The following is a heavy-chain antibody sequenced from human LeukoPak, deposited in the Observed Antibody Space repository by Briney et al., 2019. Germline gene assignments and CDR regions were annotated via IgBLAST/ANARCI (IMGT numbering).Heavy chain of an antibody. CDR1: SGSISSTSYY. J-gene: IGHJ4*02. Sequence: SETLSLTCTVSSGSISSTSYYWTWIRQPPGKGLEWIGSIHYSGRSYYNPSLKSRVTISVDTSKSQFSLKLRSVIAADTAIYYCATRGDCGVNDYWGQGTLVTVSS. D-gene: IGHD4-17*01. V-gene: IGHV4-39*01. CDR2: IHYSGRS. CDR3: ATRGDCGVNDY.